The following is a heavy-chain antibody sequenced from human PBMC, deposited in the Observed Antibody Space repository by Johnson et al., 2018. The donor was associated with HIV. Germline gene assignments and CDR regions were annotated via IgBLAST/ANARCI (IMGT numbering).Heavy chain of an antibody. Sequence: VQLVESGGGLVKPGGSLRLSCAASGFSLGSFGMHWVRQAPGKGLEWLGRIKSETDGGTTDYAAPVKDRFTISRDDSKNTLYMQMNSLKVADAAVYYCATTDIVGAFDIWGQGTMVTVSS. CDR2: IKSETDGGTT. CDR1: GFSLGSFG. V-gene: IGHV3-15*01. J-gene: IGHJ3*02. D-gene: IGHD2-15*01. CDR3: ATTDIVGAFDI.